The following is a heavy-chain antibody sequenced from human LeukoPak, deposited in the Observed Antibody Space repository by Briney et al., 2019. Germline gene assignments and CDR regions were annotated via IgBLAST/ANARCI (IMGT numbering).Heavy chain of an antibody. V-gene: IGHV3-21*01. CDR1: GFTFSSYS. Sequence: GGSLRLSCAASGFTFSSYSMNWVRQAPGKGLEWVSSISSSSYIYYADSVKGRFTISRDNAKNSLYLQMNSLRAEDTAVYYCARDMRYSSEFDCWGQGTLVTVSS. J-gene: IGHJ4*02. CDR3: ARDMRYSSEFDC. D-gene: IGHD6-19*01. CDR2: ISSSSYI.